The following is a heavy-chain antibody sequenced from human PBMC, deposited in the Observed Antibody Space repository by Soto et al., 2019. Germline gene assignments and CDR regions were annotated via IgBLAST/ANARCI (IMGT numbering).Heavy chain of an antibody. J-gene: IGHJ4*01. CDR1: GYTFTTYY. V-gene: IGHV1-46*03. CDR2: VNPSGGTT. D-gene: IGHD3-22*01. Sequence: ASVKVSCKASGYTFTTYYVHWVRQAPGQGLEWMGTVNPSGGTTSYAQRFQGRVTVTRDTSTSTVSMELSSLGSEDTATYYCARDIGGGYYQFDYWG. CDR3: ARDIGGGYYQFDY.